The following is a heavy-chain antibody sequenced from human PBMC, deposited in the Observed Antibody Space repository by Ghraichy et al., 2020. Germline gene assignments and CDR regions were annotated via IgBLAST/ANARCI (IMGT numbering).Heavy chain of an antibody. CDR3: ARTDPNYDFDFDY. J-gene: IGHJ4*02. CDR1: GGSISSYY. CDR2: IYYSGST. Sequence: SETLSLTCTVSGGSISSYYWSWIRQPPGKGLEWIGYIYYSGSTNYNPSLKSRVTISVDTSKNQFSLKLSSVTAADTAVYYCARTDPNYDFDFDYWGQGTLVTVSS. V-gene: IGHV4-59*01. D-gene: IGHD3-3*01.